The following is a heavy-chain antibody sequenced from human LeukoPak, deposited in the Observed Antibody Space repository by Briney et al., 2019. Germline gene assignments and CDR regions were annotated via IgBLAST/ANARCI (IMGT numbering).Heavy chain of an antibody. CDR2: IYTSGST. J-gene: IGHJ4*02. D-gene: IGHD3-22*01. CDR1: GGSFSGYY. Sequence: ASETLSLTCAVYGGSFSGYYWSWIRQPARKGLEWIGRIYTSGSTNYNPSLKSRVTMSVDTSKNQFSLKLSSVTAADTAVYYCARLSSRRFPPTYSFDRRNYFDYWGQGTLVTVSS. CDR3: ARLSSRRFPPTYSFDRRNYFDY. V-gene: IGHV4-59*10.